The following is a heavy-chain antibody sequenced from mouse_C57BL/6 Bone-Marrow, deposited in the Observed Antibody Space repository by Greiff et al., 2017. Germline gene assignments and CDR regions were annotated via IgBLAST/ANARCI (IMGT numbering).Heavy chain of an antibody. D-gene: IGHD2-4*01. Sequence: QVQLQQPGAELVKPGASVKVSCKASGYTFTSYWMHWVKQRPGQGLEWIGRLHPSDSDTNYNQKFKGQATLTVDKSSSTAYMQLSSLTSEDSEVDYCAIEDYYDYDDFDAWGQGTTLTVSS. CDR1: GYTFTSYW. V-gene: IGHV1-74*01. CDR3: AIEDYYDYDDFDA. CDR2: LHPSDSDT. J-gene: IGHJ2*01.